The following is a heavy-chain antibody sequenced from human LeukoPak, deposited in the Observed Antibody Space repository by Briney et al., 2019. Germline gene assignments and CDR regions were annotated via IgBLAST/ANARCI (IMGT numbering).Heavy chain of an antibody. J-gene: IGHJ4*02. Sequence: SETLSLTCTVSGGSISSYYWSWIRQPPGKGLEWIGYIYYSGSTNYNPSLKSRVTISVDTSKNQFSLKLSSVTAADTAVYYCAREVVTTAFDYWGQGTLITVSS. V-gene: IGHV4-59*01. CDR1: GGSISSYY. CDR3: AREVVTTAFDY. D-gene: IGHD4-17*01. CDR2: IYYSGST.